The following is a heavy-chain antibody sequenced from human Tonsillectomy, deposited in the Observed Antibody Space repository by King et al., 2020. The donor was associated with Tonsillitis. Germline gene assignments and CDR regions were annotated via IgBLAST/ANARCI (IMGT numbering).Heavy chain of an antibody. V-gene: IGHV3-64D*06. CDR3: VKGPTVTTNY. CDR1: GFTISSYP. Sequence: VQLVESGGGLVQPGGSLRLSCSASGFTISSYPMYWVRQAPGKGLEYVSGISGNGGVTYYADSVKGRFTISRDNSKNTLYLQMSSLRAEDTAVYYCVKGPTVTTNYWGQGTLVTVSS. D-gene: IGHD4-17*01. CDR2: ISGNGGVT. J-gene: IGHJ4*02.